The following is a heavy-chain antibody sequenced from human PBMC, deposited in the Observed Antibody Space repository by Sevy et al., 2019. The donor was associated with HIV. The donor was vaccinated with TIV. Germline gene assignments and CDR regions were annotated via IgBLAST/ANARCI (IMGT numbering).Heavy chain of an antibody. CDR3: ARDWRGYIGSGSDYYYYGMDV. CDR2: IKEDGSEK. V-gene: IGHV3-7*03. Sequence: GGSLRLSCAASGFAFNSYWMSWVRQAPGMGLQWVGTIKEDGSEKYYVDSMKGRFTISRDKAKNSLYLQMNSLRAEDTAVYDCARDWRGYIGSGSDYYYYGMDVWGQGTTVTVSS. J-gene: IGHJ6*02. D-gene: IGHD3-10*01. CDR1: GFAFNSYW.